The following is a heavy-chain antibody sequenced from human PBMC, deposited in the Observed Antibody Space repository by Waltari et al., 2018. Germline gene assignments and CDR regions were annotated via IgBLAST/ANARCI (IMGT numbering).Heavy chain of an antibody. CDR2: INHSGST. J-gene: IGHJ3*02. CDR1: GGSFSGSY. CDR3: ARAPYYYDSSGYYYSPSAFDI. V-gene: IGHV4-34*01. D-gene: IGHD3-22*01. Sequence: QVQLQQWGAGLLKPSETLSLTCAVYGGSFSGSYWSWIRQPPGKGLEWIGEINHSGSTNSNPALKRRVTISADTSKNQFSLKLSAVTAADTAVYYCARAPYYYDSSGYYYSPSAFDIWGQGTMVTVSS.